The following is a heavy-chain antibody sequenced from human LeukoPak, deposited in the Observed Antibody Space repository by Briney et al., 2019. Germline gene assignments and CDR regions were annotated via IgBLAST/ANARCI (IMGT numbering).Heavy chain of an antibody. CDR2: INHSGST. J-gene: IGHJ3*02. V-gene: IGHV4-34*01. Sequence: SETLSLTCAVYGVSSSSYYWSWIRQSPGKGLEWIGEINHSGSTNYNPSLKSRVTISVDTSKNQFSLKLSSVTAADTAVYYCARVSRANAFDIWGQGTMVTVSS. CDR3: ARVSRANAFDI. CDR1: GVSSSSYY.